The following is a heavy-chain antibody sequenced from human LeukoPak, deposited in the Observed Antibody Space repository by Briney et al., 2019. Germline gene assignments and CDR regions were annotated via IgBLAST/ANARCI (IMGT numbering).Heavy chain of an antibody. CDR1: GASISSGTYS. CDR3: AREITIFGVVIIRYFDY. D-gene: IGHD3-3*01. J-gene: IGHJ4*02. V-gene: IGHV4-39*01. Sequence: PSETLSLTCTVSGASISSGTYSWSWIRQPPGKGLEWIGSIYYSGSTYYNPSLKSRVTISVDTSKNQFSLKLSSVTAADTAVYYCAREITIFGVVIIRYFDYWGQGTLVTVSS. CDR2: IYYSGST.